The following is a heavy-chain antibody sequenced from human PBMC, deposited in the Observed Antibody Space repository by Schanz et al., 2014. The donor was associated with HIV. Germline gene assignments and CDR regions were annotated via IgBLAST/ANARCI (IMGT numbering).Heavy chain of an antibody. Sequence: VKLSESGGGLVQPGGSLRLSCTASGLTFSSSIMYWVRQAPGKGLEWVAGMSHDGFSKYFADSVKGRFAISREDSKNTVHLQMDSLRPEDTAVYYCAREGESSGRAGLFDLWGQGAMVTVSS. V-gene: IGHV3-30*09. J-gene: IGHJ3*01. CDR2: MSHDGFSK. CDR1: GLTFSSSI. CDR3: AREGESSGRAGLFDL. D-gene: IGHD6-19*01.